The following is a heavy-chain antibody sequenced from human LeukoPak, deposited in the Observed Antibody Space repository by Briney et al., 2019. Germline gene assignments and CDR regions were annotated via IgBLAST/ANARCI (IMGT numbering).Heavy chain of an antibody. CDR3: ARVYYGSGSYSQKWNY. CDR1: GFTFSSYA. Sequence: GGSLRLSCAASGFTFSSYAMHWVRQAPGKGLEWVAVISYDGSNKYYADSVKGRFTISRDNSKNTLYLQMNSLRAEDTAVYYCARVYYGSGSYSQKWNYWGQGALVTVSS. J-gene: IGHJ4*02. D-gene: IGHD3-10*01. CDR2: ISYDGSNK. V-gene: IGHV3-30-3*01.